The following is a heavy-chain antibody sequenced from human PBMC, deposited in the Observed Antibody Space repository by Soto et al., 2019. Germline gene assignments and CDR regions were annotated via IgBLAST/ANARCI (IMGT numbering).Heavy chain of an antibody. D-gene: IGHD3-10*01. CDR3: ARDHLFYGSGSYYKLWSFYGMDV. V-gene: IGHV1-2*04. Sequence: GASVKVSCKASGYTFTGYYMHWVRQAPGQGLEWMGWINPNSGGTNYAQKFQGWVTMTRDTSISTAYMELSRLRSDDTAVYYCARDHLFYGSGSYYKLWSFYGMDVWGQGTTVTVSS. CDR1: GYTFTGYY. CDR2: INPNSGGT. J-gene: IGHJ6*02.